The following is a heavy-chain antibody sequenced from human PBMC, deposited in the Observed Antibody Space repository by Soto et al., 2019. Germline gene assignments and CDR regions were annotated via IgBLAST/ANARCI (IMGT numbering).Heavy chain of an antibody. CDR1: GYSVSSNSAA. CDR2: TYYRSKWYN. J-gene: IGHJ6*02. V-gene: IGHV6-1*01. Sequence: PSQTLSLTCAISGYSVSSNSAAWNWIRQSPSRGLEWLGRTYYRSKWYNDYAVSVKSRITINPDTSKNQFSLQLNSVTPEDTAVYYCARERAIAALLGGYYYGMDVWGQGTTVTVSS. D-gene: IGHD6-13*01. CDR3: ARERAIAALLGGYYYGMDV.